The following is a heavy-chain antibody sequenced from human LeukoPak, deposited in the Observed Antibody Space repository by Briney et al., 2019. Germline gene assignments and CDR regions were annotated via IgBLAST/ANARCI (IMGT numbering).Heavy chain of an antibody. CDR1: NGSISSHF. CDR2: ITYSGRT. CDR3: ARAGLTGKVDY. J-gene: IGHJ4*02. V-gene: IGHV4-59*11. Sequence: PSETLSLTCTVSNGSISSHFWTWIRQPPGKGLEWIGYITYSGRTNYNPSLKSRITLSEDTSKNQFSLKVTSVTAADTAVYYCARAGLTGKVDYWGQGTLVTVSS. D-gene: IGHD1-20*01.